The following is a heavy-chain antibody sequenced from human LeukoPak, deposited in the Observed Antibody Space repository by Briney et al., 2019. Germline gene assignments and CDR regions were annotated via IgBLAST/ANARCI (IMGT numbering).Heavy chain of an antibody. J-gene: IGHJ5*02. D-gene: IGHD7-27*01. CDR3: ATEVELGIPYGWLDP. CDR1: GDSVSSNSAA. CDR2: TYYRSKWYN. Sequence: SQTLSLTCAISGDSVSSNSAAWNWIRQSPSRGLEWLGRTYYRSKWYNDYAVSMKSRITINPDTSKNQFSLQLNSVTPEDTAVYYCATEVELGIPYGWLDPWGQGVLVTVSS. V-gene: IGHV6-1*01.